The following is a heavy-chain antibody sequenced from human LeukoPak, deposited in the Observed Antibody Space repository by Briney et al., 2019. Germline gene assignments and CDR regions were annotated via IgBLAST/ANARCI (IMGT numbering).Heavy chain of an antibody. Sequence: GGSLRLSCAASGFKFDDHGMSWVRQAPGKGLEWVSGLNWNGGSTGYADSVKGRFTISRDNAKNSLYLQMNSLRAEDTAFYYCAKDRSFIGLDIWGQGTMVIVSS. CDR2: LNWNGGST. CDR1: GFKFDDHG. V-gene: IGHV3-20*04. J-gene: IGHJ3*02. D-gene: IGHD1-26*01. CDR3: AKDRSFIGLDI.